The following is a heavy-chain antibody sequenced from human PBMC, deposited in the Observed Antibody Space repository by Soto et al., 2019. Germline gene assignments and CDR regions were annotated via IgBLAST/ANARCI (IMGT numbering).Heavy chain of an antibody. CDR3: ASLKGKFYSSRWRNDAFDI. J-gene: IGHJ3*02. V-gene: IGHV1-69*02. D-gene: IGHD6-13*01. Sequence: QVQLVQSGAEVKKPGSSVKVSCKASGGTFSSYTISWVRQAPGQGLEWMGRIIPILGIANYAPKFQGSVTITADKSKRTGYMAVSSLRSEDTAVYYCASLKGKFYSSRWRNDAFDIWGQGTMVTVAS. CDR2: IIPILGIA. CDR1: GGTFSSYT.